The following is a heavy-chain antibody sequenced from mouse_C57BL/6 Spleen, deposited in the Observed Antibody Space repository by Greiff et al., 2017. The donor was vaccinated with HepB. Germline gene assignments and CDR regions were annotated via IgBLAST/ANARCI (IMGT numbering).Heavy chain of an antibody. Sequence: EVRVVESGGGLVQSGRSLRLSCATSGFTFSDFYMEWVRQAPGKGLEWIAASRNKANDYTTEYSAAVKGRFIVYRGTSQSILYLQMNALRAEDTAIVYGARDAYYYGSSPFAYWGQGTLVTVSA. D-gene: IGHD1-1*01. V-gene: IGHV7-1*01. J-gene: IGHJ3*01. CDR3: ARDAYYYGSSPFAY. CDR1: GFTFSDFY. CDR2: SRNKANDYTT.